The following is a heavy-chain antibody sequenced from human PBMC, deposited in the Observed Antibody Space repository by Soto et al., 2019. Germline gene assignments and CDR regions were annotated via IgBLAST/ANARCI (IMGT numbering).Heavy chain of an antibody. CDR1: GGSISGSYYY. CDR3: ATSQKGYNWNYFDH. D-gene: IGHD1-20*01. V-gene: IGHV4-39*01. J-gene: IGHJ4*02. CDR2: VFYTGFT. Sequence: SETLSLTCAVSGGSISGSYYYRAWLRQSPGKGPERIGSVFYTGFTSYNPSLESRVSVSVDTSKSQFSLKLSAVTAADTAVYYCATSQKGYNWNYFDHWGQGALVTVSS.